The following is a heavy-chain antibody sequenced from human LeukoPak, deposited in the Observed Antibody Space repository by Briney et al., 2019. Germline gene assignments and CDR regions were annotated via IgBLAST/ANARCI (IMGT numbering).Heavy chain of an antibody. CDR1: GSTFSNYG. CDR3: AKKRSSTWYDFDY. J-gene: IGHJ4*02. CDR2: IRYDGTNK. D-gene: IGHD6-13*01. Sequence: QSGGSLRLSCAASGSTFSNYGMHWVRQAPGKGLEWVAFIRYDGTNKNYADSVRGRFTISRDNSKNTLYLQMNSLRAEDTAVYYCAKKRSSTWYDFDYWGQGTLVTVSS. V-gene: IGHV3-30*02.